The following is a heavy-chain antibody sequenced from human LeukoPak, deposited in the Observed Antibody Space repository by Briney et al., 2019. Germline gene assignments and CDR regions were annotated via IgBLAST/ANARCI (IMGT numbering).Heavy chain of an antibody. CDR1: GFSFPDHV. V-gene: IGHV3-43*02. Sequence: GGSLRLSCAASGFSFPDHVVHWVRQAPGKGLEWVSLISEDGSRTYYADSVRGRFTISRDNSKNSLSLQMRSLTAEDTALYFCAKKSGAAGNFDYWGQGTLVTVSS. J-gene: IGHJ4*02. CDR2: ISEDGSRT. CDR3: AKKSGAAGNFDY. D-gene: IGHD6-13*01.